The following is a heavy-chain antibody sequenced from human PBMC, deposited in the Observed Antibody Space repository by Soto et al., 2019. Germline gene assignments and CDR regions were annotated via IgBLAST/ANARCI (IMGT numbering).Heavy chain of an antibody. CDR1: GGSISSYY. V-gene: IGHV4-59*01. CDR2: IYYSGST. CDR3: ARGRYFDWLPTSRYFDY. Sequence: QVQLQESGPGLVKPSETLSLTCTVSGGSISSYYWSWIRQPPGKGLEWIGYIYYSGSTNYNPSLKSRVTISVDTSKNQFSLKLSSVTAADTAVYYCARGRYFDWLPTSRYFDYWGQGTLVTVSS. D-gene: IGHD3-9*01. J-gene: IGHJ4*02.